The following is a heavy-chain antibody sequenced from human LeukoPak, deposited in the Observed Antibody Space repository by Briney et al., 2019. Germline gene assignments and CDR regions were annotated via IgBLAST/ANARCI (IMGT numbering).Heavy chain of an antibody. CDR2: IDPSDSYT. CDR1: GYSITSYW. J-gene: IGHJ4*02. CDR3: ARTVLSPDTEIDY. Sequence: GESLKISCKGSGYSITSYWVSWVRQMPGKGLEWMGRIDPSDSYTNYSPSFQGHVTISADKSISTAYLQWSSLKASDTAMYYCARTVLSPDTEIDYWGQGTLVTVSS. D-gene: IGHD5-18*01. V-gene: IGHV5-10-1*01.